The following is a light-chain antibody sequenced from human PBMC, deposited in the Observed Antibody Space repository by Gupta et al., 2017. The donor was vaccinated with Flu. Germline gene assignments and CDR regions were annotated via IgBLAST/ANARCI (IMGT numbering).Light chain of an antibody. J-gene: IGKJ1*01. Sequence: DIVMTQSPDSLAVSLGERATINCKSSQSVLYSSNNKNYLAWYQQKPGQPPKLLIYWASTRESGVPDRFSGSGSGTDFTLTISSRQAEDVAVYYCQQDDSTEGTFGQGTKVEIK. CDR3: QQDDSTEGT. V-gene: IGKV4-1*01. CDR1: QSVLYSSNNKNY. CDR2: WAS.